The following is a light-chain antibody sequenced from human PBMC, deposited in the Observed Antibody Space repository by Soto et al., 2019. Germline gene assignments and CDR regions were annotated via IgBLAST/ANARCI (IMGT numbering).Light chain of an antibody. CDR2: GAS. V-gene: IGKV3-20*01. CDR1: QNVSSSY. CDR3: QQYGSSPFT. J-gene: IGKJ4*01. Sequence: EIVLTQSPGTLSLSPGERATLSCRASQNVSSSYLAWYQHKPGQAPRLVIYGASNRATGIPDRVSGSGSGTDFTLTISRLEPEDFAVYYCQQYGSSPFTFGGGTKVDIK.